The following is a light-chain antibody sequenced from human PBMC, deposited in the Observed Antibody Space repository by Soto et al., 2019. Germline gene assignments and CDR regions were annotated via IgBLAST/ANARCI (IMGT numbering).Light chain of an antibody. V-gene: IGLV2-23*02. J-gene: IGLJ1*01. Sequence: SALTQPASVSGSPGQSITISCTGSSSDVGTYNLVSWYQQHPGEAPKLMIYEVTKRPSGVSNRFSGSKSGNTASLTISGLQAEDEADYYCCSYAGSSYVFGTGTKVTVL. CDR3: CSYAGSSYV. CDR1: SSDVGTYNL. CDR2: EVT.